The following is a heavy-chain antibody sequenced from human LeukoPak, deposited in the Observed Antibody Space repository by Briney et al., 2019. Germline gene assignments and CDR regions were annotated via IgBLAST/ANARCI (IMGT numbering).Heavy chain of an antibody. J-gene: IGHJ4*02. D-gene: IGHD3-22*01. CDR3: ARDFTYYYDSSGYYDY. Sequence: ASVKVSCKASGGTFSSYAISWVRQAPGQGLEWMGWISAYNGNTNYAQKLQGRVTMTTDTSTSTAYMELRSLRSDDTAVYYCARDFTYYYDSSGYYDYWGQGTLVTVSS. CDR1: GGTFSSYA. CDR2: ISAYNGNT. V-gene: IGHV1-18*01.